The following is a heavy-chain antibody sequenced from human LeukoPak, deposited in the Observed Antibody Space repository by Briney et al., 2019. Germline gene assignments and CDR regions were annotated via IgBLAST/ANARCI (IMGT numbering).Heavy chain of an antibody. CDR1: GFTFSSYS. CDR2: ISSSSSYI. CDR3: ARAPGYSSGWTGLSDY. D-gene: IGHD6-19*01. Sequence: GGSLRLSCAASGFTFSSYSMNWVRQAPGKGLEWVSSISSSSSYISYADSVKGRFTISRDNAKNTLYLQMNSLRAEDTAVYYCARAPGYSSGWTGLSDYWGQGTLVTVSS. V-gene: IGHV3-21*01. J-gene: IGHJ4*02.